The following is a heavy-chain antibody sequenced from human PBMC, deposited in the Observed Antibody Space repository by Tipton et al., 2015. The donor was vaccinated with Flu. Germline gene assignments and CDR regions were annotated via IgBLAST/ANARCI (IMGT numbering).Heavy chain of an antibody. Sequence: LRLSCNVSGGSISSYYWSWIRQPPGKGLEWIGYIFYSGSTNYSPSLKGRVTMSVDTSKNQFSLKVTSVTAADTAVYYCARSGFYPNWYFDLWGRGNLVTVSS. J-gene: IGHJ2*01. CDR3: ARSGFYPNWYFDL. CDR2: IFYSGST. V-gene: IGHV4-59*03. CDR1: GGSISSYY. D-gene: IGHD3-3*01.